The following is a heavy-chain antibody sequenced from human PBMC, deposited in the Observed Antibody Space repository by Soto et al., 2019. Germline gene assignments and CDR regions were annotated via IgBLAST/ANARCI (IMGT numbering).Heavy chain of an antibody. V-gene: IGHV4-31*03. J-gene: IGHJ3*02. CDR3: ARADYYDFWSGYYPIDAFDI. CDR1: GGSISSGGYY. Sequence: SETLSLTCTVSGGSISSGGYYWSWIRQHPGKGLEWIGYIYYSGSTYYNPSLKSRVTISVDTSKNQFSLKLSSVTAADTAVYYCARADYYDFWSGYYPIDAFDIWGQGTMVTVSS. CDR2: IYYSGST. D-gene: IGHD3-3*01.